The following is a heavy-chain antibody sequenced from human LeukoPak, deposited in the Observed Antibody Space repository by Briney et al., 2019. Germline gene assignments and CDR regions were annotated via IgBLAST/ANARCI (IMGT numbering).Heavy chain of an antibody. V-gene: IGHV5-51*01. D-gene: IGHD6-19*01. CDR3: ARPQRAVAGNGNAFDI. CDR1: GYSLTDNW. J-gene: IGHJ3*02. CDR2: IYPGDSDT. Sequence: GESLKISCKISGYSLTDNWIGWVRQVPGKGLEWMGLIYPGDSDTRYSPSFQGQVTFSVDMSISTAYLQLSSLKASDTAMYYCARPQRAVAGNGNAFDIWGQGTMVTVSS.